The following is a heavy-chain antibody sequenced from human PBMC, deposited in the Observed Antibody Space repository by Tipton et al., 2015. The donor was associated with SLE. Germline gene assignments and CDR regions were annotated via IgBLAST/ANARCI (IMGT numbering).Heavy chain of an antibody. V-gene: IGHV3-7*02. J-gene: IGHJ2*01. D-gene: IGHD3-10*01. Sequence: SLRLSCAASGFTFSSYWMSWVRQAPGKGLEWVANIKQDGSEKYYVDSVKGRFTISRDNAKNSLYLQMNSLRAGDTAVYYCARVGAGSSSYWYFDLWGRGTLVTVSS. CDR1: GFTFSSYW. CDR2: IKQDGSEK. CDR3: ARVGAGSSSYWYFDL.